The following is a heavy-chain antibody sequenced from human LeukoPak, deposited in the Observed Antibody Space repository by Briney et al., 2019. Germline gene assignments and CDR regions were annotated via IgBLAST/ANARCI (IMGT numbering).Heavy chain of an antibody. CDR3: AKMEFGGVIVIRRNAFDI. CDR1: GFTFSSYA. V-gene: IGHV3-23*01. J-gene: IGHJ3*02. Sequence: GGSLRLSCAASGFTFSSYAMSWVRQAPGKGLEWVSAISGSGGSTYYADSVKGRFTISRDNSKNTLYLQMNSLRAEDTAVYYCAKMEFGGVIVIRRNAFDIWGQGTMVTVSS. D-gene: IGHD3-16*02. CDR2: ISGSGGST.